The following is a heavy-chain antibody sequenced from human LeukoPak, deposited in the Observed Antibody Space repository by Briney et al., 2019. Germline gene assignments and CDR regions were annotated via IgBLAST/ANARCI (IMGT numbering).Heavy chain of an antibody. CDR2: IKQDGSEK. CDR1: GFTFSSYW. V-gene: IGHV3-7*04. CDR3: ARGRGGLLWFGEFTS. J-gene: IGHJ5*02. D-gene: IGHD3-10*01. Sequence: PGGSLRLSCAASGFTFSSYWMNWVRQAPGKRLEWVANIKQDGSEKYYVDSVRGRFTISRDNANNSLFLQMNSLRAEDTAVYYCARGRGGLLWFGEFTSWGQRTLVTVSS.